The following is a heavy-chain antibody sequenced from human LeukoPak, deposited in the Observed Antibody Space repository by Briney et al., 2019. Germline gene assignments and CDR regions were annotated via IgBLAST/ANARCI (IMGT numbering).Heavy chain of an antibody. Sequence: SETLSFTCTVSGGSIRSYYWSWIRQPPGKGLEWIGYIYYSGSTNYNPSLKSRVTISVDTSKNQFSLKLSSVTAADTAVYYCARSRWLHEALDYWGQGTLVTVSS. CDR2: IYYSGST. D-gene: IGHD5-24*01. CDR3: ARSRWLHEALDY. CDR1: GGSIRSYY. V-gene: IGHV4-59*08. J-gene: IGHJ4*02.